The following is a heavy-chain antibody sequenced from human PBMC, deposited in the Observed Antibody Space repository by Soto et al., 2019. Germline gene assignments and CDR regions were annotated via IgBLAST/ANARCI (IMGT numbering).Heavy chain of an antibody. J-gene: IGHJ4*02. CDR3: ARGVMGSPFV. V-gene: IGHV1-3*01. CDR2: MNPSNGNT. CDR1: GYTFTSFA. Sequence: ASVKVSCKASGYTFTSFAMHWVRQAPGKRLEWMGWMNPSNGNTKYSQKFQGRVTITRNTSISTAYMELSSLRSEDTAVYYCARGVMGSPFVWGQGTLVTVSS. D-gene: IGHD3-10*01.